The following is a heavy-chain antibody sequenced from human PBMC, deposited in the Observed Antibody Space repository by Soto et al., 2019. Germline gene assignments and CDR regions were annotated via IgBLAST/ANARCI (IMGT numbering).Heavy chain of an antibody. J-gene: IGHJ4*02. CDR3: VKDKAYGSGGDYCFYFDW. CDR2: ISSNGDST. Sequence: GGSLGLSCSASGFTFSDSAMHWVRQAPGRGLESVSAISSNGDSTYYADSVKGRFTISSDNSKNTLSLQMSSLRAEDTAVYYCVKDKAYGSGGDYCFYFDWWGQGT. D-gene: IGHD3-22*01. V-gene: IGHV3-64D*06. CDR1: GFTFSDSA.